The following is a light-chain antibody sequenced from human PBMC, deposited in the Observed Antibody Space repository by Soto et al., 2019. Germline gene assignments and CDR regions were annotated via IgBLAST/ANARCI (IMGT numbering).Light chain of an antibody. CDR1: QDISTF. CDR3: QRYDTALLS. CDR2: AAS. J-gene: IGKJ4*01. Sequence: DIQMTQSPSSLSASVRDRVTITCRARQDISTFLAWYQQRPGKVPNLLIYAASTLQSGFPSRFSCCGSGSDFALTINCLQPEDVATYYFQRYDTALLSYGGWTKVEIK. V-gene: IGKV1-27*01.